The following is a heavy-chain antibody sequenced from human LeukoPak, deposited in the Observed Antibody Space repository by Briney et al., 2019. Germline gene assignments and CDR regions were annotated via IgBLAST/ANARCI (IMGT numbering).Heavy chain of an antibody. CDR2: ISWSGVNT. D-gene: IGHD1-26*01. CDR1: GFTFCSYA. J-gene: IGHJ4*02. CDR3: ANNQGYSGTTSLVY. V-gene: IGHV3-23*01. Sequence: PGGALRLSIAAFGFTFCSYAVSWVRQAPGKGLEGVSAISWSGVNTHYADTVKGRFTISRGNSKNTLYLQMKSLRAEDTTVYYCANNQGYSGTTSLVYCGQETLVTVSP.